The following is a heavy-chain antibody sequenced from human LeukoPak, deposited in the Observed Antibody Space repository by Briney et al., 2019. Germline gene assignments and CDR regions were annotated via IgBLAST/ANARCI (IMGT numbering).Heavy chain of an antibody. Sequence: SVKVSCKASGGTFSSYAISWVRQAPGQGLEWMGGIIPIFGTANYAQKLQGRVTITADESTSTAYMELSSLRSEDTAVYYCARDSIMGATGDAFDIWGQGTMVTVSS. CDR1: GGTFSSYA. CDR3: ARDSIMGATGDAFDI. CDR2: IIPIFGTA. V-gene: IGHV1-69*01. D-gene: IGHD1-26*01. J-gene: IGHJ3*02.